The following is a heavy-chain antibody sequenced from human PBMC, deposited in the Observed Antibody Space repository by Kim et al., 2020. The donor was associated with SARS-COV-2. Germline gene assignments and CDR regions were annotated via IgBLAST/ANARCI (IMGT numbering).Heavy chain of an antibody. Sequence: SETLSLTCAVYGGSFSGYYWSWIRQPPGKGLEWIGEINHSGSTNYNPSLKSRVTISVDTSKNQFSLKLSSVTAADTAVYYCARARSLSGSPASHAFDIWG. D-gene: IGHD1-26*01. CDR3: ARARSLSGSPASHAFDI. CDR1: GGSFSGYY. V-gene: IGHV4-34*01. J-gene: IGHJ3*02. CDR2: INHSGST.